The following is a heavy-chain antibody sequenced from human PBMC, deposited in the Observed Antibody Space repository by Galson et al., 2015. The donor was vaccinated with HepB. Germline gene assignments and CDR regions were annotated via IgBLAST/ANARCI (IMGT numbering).Heavy chain of an antibody. V-gene: IGHV3-23*01. D-gene: IGHD1-26*01. CDR3: AKEVSLGAAAGRWEFYYGMDV. CDR1: GFSFTSYA. CDR2: LSSSGGNT. J-gene: IGHJ6*02. Sequence: SLRLSCAASGFSFTSYAMSWVRQAPRKGLEWVSSLSSSGGNTYYADSVKGRFTISRDSSENTLYLQMNSLRAEDTALYYCAKEVSLGAAAGRWEFYYGMDVWGQGTTVTV.